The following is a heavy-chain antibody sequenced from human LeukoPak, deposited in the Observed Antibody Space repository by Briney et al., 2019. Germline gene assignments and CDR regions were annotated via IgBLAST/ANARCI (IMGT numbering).Heavy chain of an antibody. D-gene: IGHD4-17*01. CDR2: INPSGGST. CDR1: GYTFTSYY. J-gene: IGHJ4*02. V-gene: IGHV1-46*01. CDR3: ATVSPHYGDYSTAGFDY. Sequence: ASVKVSCKASGYTFTSYYMHWVRQAPGQGLEWMGIINPSGGSTSYAQKFQGRVTMTEDTSTDTAYMELSSLRSEDTAVYYCATVSPHYGDYSTAGFDYWGQGTLVTVSS.